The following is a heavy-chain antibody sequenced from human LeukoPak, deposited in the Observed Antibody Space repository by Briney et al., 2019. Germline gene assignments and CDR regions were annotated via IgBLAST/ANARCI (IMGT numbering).Heavy chain of an antibody. J-gene: IGHJ4*02. CDR1: GFTFSDYY. CDR2: ISSSGSTI. V-gene: IGHV3-11*04. D-gene: IGHD1-1*01. CDR3: ASTPFNENFDY. Sequence: GSLRLSCAASGFTFSDYYMSWIRQAPGKGLEWVSYISSSGSTIYYADSVKGRFTISRDNAKNSLYLQMNSLRAEDTAVYYCASTPFNENFDYWGQGTLVTVSS.